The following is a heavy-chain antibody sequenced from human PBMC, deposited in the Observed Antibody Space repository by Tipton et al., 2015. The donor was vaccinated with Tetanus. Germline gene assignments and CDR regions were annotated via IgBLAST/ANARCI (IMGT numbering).Heavy chain of an antibody. V-gene: IGHV4-31*03. Sequence: TLSLTCTISGASIANGGFYYNWIRQHPGKGLEWIGFISYSGSTYYNPSLKSRVTISVDTSKNQFSLKLSSVTAADTAVYYCAREGGHSYDTGEFDYWGQGTLVTVSS. CDR2: ISYSGST. CDR1: GASIANGGFY. J-gene: IGHJ4*02. D-gene: IGHD7-27*01. CDR3: AREGGHSYDTGEFDY.